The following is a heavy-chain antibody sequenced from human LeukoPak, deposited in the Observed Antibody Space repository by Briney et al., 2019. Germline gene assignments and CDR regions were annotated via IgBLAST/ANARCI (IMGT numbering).Heavy chain of an antibody. V-gene: IGHV4-38-2*01. Sequence: SETLSLTCAVSGYSISSGYYWGWIRQPPGKGLEWIGSIYHSGYPYYNPSLKSRVTMSVDTSKNPFSLELTSVTAADTAVYYCARTLSSGIVGATTQFDYWGQGTLVTVPS. J-gene: IGHJ4*02. CDR2: IYHSGYP. CDR1: GYSISSGYY. CDR3: ARTLSSGIVGATTQFDY. D-gene: IGHD1-26*01.